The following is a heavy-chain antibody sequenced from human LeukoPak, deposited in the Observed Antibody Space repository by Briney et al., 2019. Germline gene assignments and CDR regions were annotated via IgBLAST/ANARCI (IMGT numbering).Heavy chain of an antibody. V-gene: IGHV3-30*02. CDR3: AKAGDIFDYYYYMDV. J-gene: IGHJ6*03. D-gene: IGHD3-9*01. Sequence: QPGGSLRLSCAASGFTFGSYGMHWVRQAPGKGLEWVTFIRSDGSNKYYADSVKGRFTISRDNSKNKLYMQMNSLRAEDTAVYYCAKAGDIFDYYYYMDVWGKGTTVTISS. CDR1: GFTFGSYG. CDR2: IRSDGSNK.